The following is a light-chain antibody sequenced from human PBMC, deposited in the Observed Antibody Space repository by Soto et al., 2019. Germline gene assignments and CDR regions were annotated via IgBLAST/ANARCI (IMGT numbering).Light chain of an antibody. CDR2: GAS. J-gene: IGKJ4*01. Sequence: EIFLTQSPGISSLSRWEIASLSCWASQSISSRFLARYQQKPGQAPRLLIYGASSRAPGIPDRFSGTGSETDFTLTISRLEPEDFAVYYCQQYGSSPLTFGGGTKVDIK. CDR3: QQYGSSPLT. CDR1: QSISSRF. V-gene: IGKV3-20*01.